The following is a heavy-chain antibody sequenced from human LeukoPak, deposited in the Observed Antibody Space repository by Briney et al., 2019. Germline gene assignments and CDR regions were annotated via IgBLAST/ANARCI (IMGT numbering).Heavy chain of an antibody. CDR2: INPSGGST. V-gene: IGHV1-46*01. CDR1: GYTFTSYY. CDR3: PRDYYGSGSYRSLNP. Sequence: ASVKVSCKASGYTFTSYYMHWVRQAPGQGLEWMGIINPSGGSTSYAQKFQGRVTMTRDTSTSTVYMELSSLRSEDTAVYYCPRDYYGSGSYRSLNPWGQGTLVTVSS. J-gene: IGHJ5*02. D-gene: IGHD3-10*01.